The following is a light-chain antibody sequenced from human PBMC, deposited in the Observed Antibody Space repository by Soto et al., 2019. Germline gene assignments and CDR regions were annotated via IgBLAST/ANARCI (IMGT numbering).Light chain of an antibody. V-gene: IGLV1-40*01. J-gene: IGLJ1*01. CDR2: ANS. Sequence: QSVLTQPPSVSGAPGQRVTISCTGSNSNIGAGYDVHWYQQLPGRAPKLLIYANSNRPSGVPDRFSGSRSGTSASLAITGLQAEDEADYSCQSYDSSLSGFDVFGTGTKVTVL. CDR3: QSYDSSLSGFDV. CDR1: NSNIGAGYD.